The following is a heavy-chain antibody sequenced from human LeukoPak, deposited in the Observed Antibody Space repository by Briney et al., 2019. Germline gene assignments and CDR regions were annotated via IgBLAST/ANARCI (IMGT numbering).Heavy chain of an antibody. Sequence: GGSLRLSCAASGFTFSSYDMHWVRQAPGKGLEWVAVISYDGSNKYYADPVKGRFTISRDNSKNTLYLQMNSLRTEDTAVYYCARVSYYDILTGPIRFDPWGQGTLVTVSS. CDR2: ISYDGSNK. D-gene: IGHD3-9*01. J-gene: IGHJ5*02. V-gene: IGHV3-30*04. CDR1: GFTFSSYD. CDR3: ARVSYYDILTGPIRFDP.